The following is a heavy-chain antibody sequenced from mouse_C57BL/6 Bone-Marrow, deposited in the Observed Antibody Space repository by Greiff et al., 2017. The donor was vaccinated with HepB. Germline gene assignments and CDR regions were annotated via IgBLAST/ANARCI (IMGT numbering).Heavy chain of an antibody. CDR1: GFTFSSYA. CDR3: TRAASTVPLYFDY. Sequence: EVQVVESGEGLVKPGGSLKLSCAASGFTFSSYAMSWVRQTPEKRLEWVAYISSGGDYIYYADTVKGRFTISRDNARNTLYLQMSSLKSEDTAMYYCTRAASTVPLYFDYWGQGTTLTVSS. V-gene: IGHV5-9-1*02. J-gene: IGHJ2*01. D-gene: IGHD1-1*01. CDR2: ISSGGDYI.